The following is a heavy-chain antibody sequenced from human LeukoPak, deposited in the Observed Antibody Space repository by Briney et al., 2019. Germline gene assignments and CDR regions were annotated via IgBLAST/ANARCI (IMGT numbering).Heavy chain of an antibody. CDR1: GFTFSSYG. D-gene: IGHD1-26*01. V-gene: IGHV3-30*03. J-gene: IGHJ3*02. CDR3: ARVLSGSYPNRDAFDI. Sequence: PGGSLRLSCAASGFTFSSYGMHWVRQAPGKGLEWVAVISYDGSNKYYADSVKGRFTISRDNSKNTLYLQMNSLRAEDTAVYYCARVLSGSYPNRDAFDIWGQGTMVTVSS. CDR2: ISYDGSNK.